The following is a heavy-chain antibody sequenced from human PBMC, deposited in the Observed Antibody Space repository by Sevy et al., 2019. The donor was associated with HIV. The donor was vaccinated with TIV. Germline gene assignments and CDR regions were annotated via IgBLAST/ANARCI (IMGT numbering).Heavy chain of an antibody. V-gene: IGHV3-21*01. CDR2: ISSSSSYI. Sequence: GGSLRLSCAASGFTFSSYSMNWVHQAPGKGLEWVSSISSSSSYIYYADSVKGRFTISRDNAKNSLYLQMNSLRAEDTAVYYCARDYRDGYNYGYYFDYWGQGTLVTVSS. CDR1: GFTFSSYS. CDR3: ARDYRDGYNYGYYFDY. J-gene: IGHJ4*02. D-gene: IGHD5-18*01.